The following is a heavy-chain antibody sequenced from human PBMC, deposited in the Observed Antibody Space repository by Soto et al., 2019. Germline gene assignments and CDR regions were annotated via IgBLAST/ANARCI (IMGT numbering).Heavy chain of an antibody. V-gene: IGHV1-24*01. CDR1: GYTLTELS. CDR2: FDPEDGET. J-gene: IGHJ4*02. D-gene: IGHD6-13*01. Sequence: QVQLVQSGAEVKKPGASVKVSCTVSGYTLTELSMHWVRQAPGKGLEWMGGFDPEDGETIYAQKFQGRVTTTEDTSTDTAYMELSSLRSEDTAVYYCATDFPGVAAGTLGFDYWGQGTLVTVSS. CDR3: ATDFPGVAAGTLGFDY.